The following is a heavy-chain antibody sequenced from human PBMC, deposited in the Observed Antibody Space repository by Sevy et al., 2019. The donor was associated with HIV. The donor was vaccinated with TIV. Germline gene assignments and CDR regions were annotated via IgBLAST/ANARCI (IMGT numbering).Heavy chain of an antibody. CDR1: GDSIIDYY. Sequence: SETLSLTCTVSGDSIIDYYWSWIRQPPGKGLEWIGYIHNRGRYNYNPSLKSRVTISGDVSKNQFSLKLSSVTAADTAVYYCERDTSGYSSGWYPYYHYYGIDVWGQGTTVTVSS. J-gene: IGHJ6*02. V-gene: IGHV4-59*01. D-gene: IGHD6-19*01. CDR2: IHNRGRY. CDR3: ERDTSGYSSGWYPYYHYYGIDV.